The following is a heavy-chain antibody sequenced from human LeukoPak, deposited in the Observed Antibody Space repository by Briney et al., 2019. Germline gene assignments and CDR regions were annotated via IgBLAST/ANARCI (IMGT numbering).Heavy chain of an antibody. V-gene: IGHV4-34*01. J-gene: IGHJ5*02. CDR3: ARAPYCSSTSCPYNWFDP. Sequence: SETLSLTCAVYGGSFSGYYWSWIRLPPGKGLEWIGEINHSGSTNYNPSLKSRVTISVDTSKNQFSLKLSSVTAADTAVYYCARAPYCSSTSCPYNWFDPWGQGTLVTVSS. D-gene: IGHD2-2*01. CDR2: INHSGST. CDR1: GGSFSGYY.